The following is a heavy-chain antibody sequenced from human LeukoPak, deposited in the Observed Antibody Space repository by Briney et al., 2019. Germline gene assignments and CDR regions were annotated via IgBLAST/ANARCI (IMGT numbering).Heavy chain of an antibody. Sequence: SETLSLTCTVSGGSISRYYWSWIRQPPGNRLEWIGYIHYSGSTNYNPSLTSRVTMSLDTSDNQFSLKLSSVTAADTAVYYCATGYSSGQRFDYWGQGTLVTVSS. CDR2: IHYSGST. CDR1: GGSISRYY. V-gene: IGHV4-59*01. CDR3: ATGYSSGQRFDY. J-gene: IGHJ4*02. D-gene: IGHD5-18*01.